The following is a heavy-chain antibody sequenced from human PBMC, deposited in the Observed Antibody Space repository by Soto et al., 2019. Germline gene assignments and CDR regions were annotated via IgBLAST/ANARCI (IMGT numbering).Heavy chain of an antibody. CDR1: GGSFSGYY. CDR3: ARIYADHQSRKFEY. CDR2: INHSGST. J-gene: IGHJ4*02. D-gene: IGHD2-2*02. V-gene: IGHV4-34*01. Sequence: ETLSLTCAVYGGSFSGYYWSWIRQPPGKGLEWIGEINHSGSTNYNPSLKSRVTISVDTSKNQFSLKLSSVTAADTAVYYCARIYADHQSRKFEYWGQGTLVTAPQ.